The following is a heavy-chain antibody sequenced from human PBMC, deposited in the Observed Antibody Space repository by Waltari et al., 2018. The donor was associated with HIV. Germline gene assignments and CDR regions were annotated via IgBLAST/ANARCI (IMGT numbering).Heavy chain of an antibody. V-gene: IGHV3-21*01. D-gene: IGHD6-13*01. Sequence: EVQLVESGGGLVKPGGSLRLSCAASGFTFSSYNMNWVRQAPGKGLVWVSFISSSSSYIYYADSVKGRFTISRDNAKNSLNLQMNSLRAEDTAVYYCARDSLRGIGADGNWFDPWGQGTLVTVSS. CDR2: ISSSSSYI. CDR1: GFTFSSYN. CDR3: ARDSLRGIGADGNWFDP. J-gene: IGHJ5*02.